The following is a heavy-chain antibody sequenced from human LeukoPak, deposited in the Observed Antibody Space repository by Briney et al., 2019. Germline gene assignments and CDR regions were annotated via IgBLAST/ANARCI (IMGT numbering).Heavy chain of an antibody. CDR2: VSGSGGST. CDR1: GFTFSSYA. Sequence: PGGSLRLSCTASGFTFSSYAMSWVRQAPGKGLEWVSGVSGSGGSTYYADSVKGRFTISRDNSKNTVYPQMNSLRAEDTAVYYCAKDAVFSPGIVVPGTDYWGQGTLVTVSS. V-gene: IGHV3-23*01. CDR3: AKDAVFSPGIVVPGTDY. J-gene: IGHJ4*02. D-gene: IGHD6-19*01.